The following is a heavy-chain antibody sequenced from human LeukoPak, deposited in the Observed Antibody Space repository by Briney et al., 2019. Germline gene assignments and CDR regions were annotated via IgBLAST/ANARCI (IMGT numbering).Heavy chain of an antibody. CDR2: INPSGGST. J-gene: IGHJ4*02. CDR1: GYTFTIYY. Sequence: GASVKVSFKASGYTFTIYYMHWVRQAPGQGLEWMGVINPSGGSTSYAQKFQGRVTMTRDTSTSTVYMELSSLRSEDTAVYYCARDPQAVAGNFDYWGQGTLVTVSS. CDR3: ARDPQAVAGNFDY. D-gene: IGHD6-19*01. V-gene: IGHV1-46*01.